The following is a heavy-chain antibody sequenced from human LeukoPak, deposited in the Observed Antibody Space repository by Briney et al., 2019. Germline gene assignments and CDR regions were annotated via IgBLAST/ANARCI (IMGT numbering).Heavy chain of an antibody. CDR2: IDHSWGS. CDR3: ARGPPRYTSY. D-gene: IGHD5-18*01. Sequence: SETLSLTCTVSGYSISSGYYWVWIRQTPGKGLEWIGSIDHSWGSYYNPSLRSRVTMSVDTSKNHFSLNLRTMTAADTAVYYCARGPPRYTSYWGQGALVIVSS. CDR1: GYSISSGYY. J-gene: IGHJ4*02. V-gene: IGHV4-38-2*02.